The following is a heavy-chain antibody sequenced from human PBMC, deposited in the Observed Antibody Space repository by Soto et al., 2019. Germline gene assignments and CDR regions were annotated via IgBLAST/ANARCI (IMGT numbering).Heavy chain of an antibody. CDR1: GGSFSGYY. CDR3: ARVAYCSGGSCRLPADATKANNYYYYYMDV. D-gene: IGHD2-15*01. V-gene: IGHV4-34*01. Sequence: PSETLSLTCAVYGGSFSGYYWSWIRQPPGKGLEWIGEINHSGSTNYNPSLKSRVTISVDTSKNQFSLKLSSVTAADTAVYYCARVAYCSGGSCRLPADATKANNYYYYYMDVWGKGTTDTAP. J-gene: IGHJ6*03. CDR2: INHSGST.